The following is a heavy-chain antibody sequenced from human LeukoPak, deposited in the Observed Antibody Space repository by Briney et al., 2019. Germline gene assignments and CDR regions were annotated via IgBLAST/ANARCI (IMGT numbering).Heavy chain of an antibody. V-gene: IGHV3-66*01. CDR2: IYSGGST. D-gene: IGHD2-15*01. CDR1: GFTVSSNY. J-gene: IGHJ4*02. Sequence: GGSLRLSCAASGFTVSSNYMGWVRQAPGKGLEWVSVIYSGGSTYYADSVKGRFTISRDNSKNTLYLQMNSLRAEDTAVYYCARGGLGYCSGGSCYSEPHWGQGTLVTVSS. CDR3: ARGGLGYCSGGSCYSEPH.